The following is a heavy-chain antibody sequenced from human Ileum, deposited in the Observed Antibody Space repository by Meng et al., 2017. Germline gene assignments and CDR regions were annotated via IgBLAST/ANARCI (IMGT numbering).Heavy chain of an antibody. D-gene: IGHD3-22*01. CDR1: GTW. CDR3: ATSNDRDVYYLGY. V-gene: IGHV4-4*02. Sequence: LEEVGPRLVKPSGTLARPFAVSGTWWSWVPQPPGKGLEWIGEIFQSGRTNYNPSLKSRVTISIDKSKSQISLQLSAVTAADTAVYSCATSNDRDVYYLGYWGQGTLVTVSS. CDR2: IFQSGRT. J-gene: IGHJ4*02.